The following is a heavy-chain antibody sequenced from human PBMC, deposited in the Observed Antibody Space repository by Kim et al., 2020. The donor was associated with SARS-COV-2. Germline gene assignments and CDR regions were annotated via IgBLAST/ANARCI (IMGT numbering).Heavy chain of an antibody. Sequence: SLKTRVTISVDASKNQFSLKLSSVTAADTAVYYCAREKARDTWNDWASFDYWGQGTLVTVSS. CDR3: AREKARDTWNDWASFDY. J-gene: IGHJ4*02. V-gene: IGHV4-39*07. D-gene: IGHD1-1*01.